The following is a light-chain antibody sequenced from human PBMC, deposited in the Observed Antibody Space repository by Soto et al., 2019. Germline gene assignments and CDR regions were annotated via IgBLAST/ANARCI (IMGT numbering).Light chain of an antibody. CDR2: GAS. CDR3: QQYYSYPWT. J-gene: IGKJ1*01. V-gene: IGKV1-8*01. CDR1: QGISSY. Sequence: AIRMTQSPSSFSACTGDRVTITCRASQGISSYLAWYQQKPGKSPKLLIYGASTLQSGVPFRFIGSGSGTDFTLTISRLQSEDFATYYCQQYYSYPWTFGQGTKVEIK.